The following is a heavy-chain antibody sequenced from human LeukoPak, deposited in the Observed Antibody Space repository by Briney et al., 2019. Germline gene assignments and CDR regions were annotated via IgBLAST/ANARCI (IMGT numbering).Heavy chain of an antibody. Sequence: SETLSLTCTVSGGSISSSSYYWGWIRQPPGKGLEWIGSIYYSGSTYYNPSLKSRVTISVDTSKNQFSLKLSSVTAADTAVYYCASPYSGYLIDWGQGTLVTVSS. J-gene: IGHJ4*02. V-gene: IGHV4-39*01. CDR2: IYYSGST. CDR3: ASPYSGYLID. CDR1: GGSISSSSYY. D-gene: IGHD5-12*01.